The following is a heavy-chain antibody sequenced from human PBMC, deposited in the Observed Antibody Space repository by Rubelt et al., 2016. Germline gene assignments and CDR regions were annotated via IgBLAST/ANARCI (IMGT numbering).Heavy chain of an antibody. J-gene: IGHJ4*02. Sequence: KGREGVAVISYDGSNKYYADSVMGRFTISRDNSKNTLYLQMNSLRAEDTAVYYCAREDLDYYFDYWGQGTLVTVSS. CDR3: AREDLDYYFDY. V-gene: IGHV3-30*01. CDR2: ISYDGSNK. D-gene: IGHD3/OR15-3a*01.